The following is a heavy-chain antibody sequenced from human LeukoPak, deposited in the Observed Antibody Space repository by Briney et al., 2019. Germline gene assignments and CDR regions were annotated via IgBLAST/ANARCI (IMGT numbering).Heavy chain of an antibody. Sequence: SETLSLTCTVSGDSISPYYWNWIRQPAGKGLEWIGRIFTSGTTNYNPSLKSRVTVSADTSKNQLSLKLSSVTAADTAVYYCAGGSPYSSSWFDFWGQGTLVTVSS. D-gene: IGHD6-13*01. CDR2: IFTSGTT. J-gene: IGHJ4*02. V-gene: IGHV4-4*07. CDR3: AGGSPYSSSWFDF. CDR1: GDSISPYY.